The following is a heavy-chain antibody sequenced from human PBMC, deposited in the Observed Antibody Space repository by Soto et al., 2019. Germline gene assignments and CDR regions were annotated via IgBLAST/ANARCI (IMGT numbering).Heavy chain of an antibody. CDR2: IYVTGAV. D-gene: IGHD2-21*01. CDR1: GAALNSGNYY. Sequence: SETLSLTCSVSGAALNSGNYYWSWIRQVPGKGLEWIGHIYVTGAVDYNPSLRDRITISQGTSERQFSLNLRLVTAADTAVYYCARLRIATNNYKWFDPWGQGTLVTVSS. CDR3: ARLRIATNNYKWFDP. J-gene: IGHJ5*02. V-gene: IGHV4-31*03.